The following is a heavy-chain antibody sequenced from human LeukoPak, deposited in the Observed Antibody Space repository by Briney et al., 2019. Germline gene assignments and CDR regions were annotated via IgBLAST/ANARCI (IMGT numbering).Heavy chain of an antibody. CDR1: GFTFSSYS. Sequence: GGSLRLSCAASGFTFSSYSMNWVRQAPGKGLEWVSSISSSSSYIYYANSVKGRFTISRDNAKNSLYLQMNSLRAEDTAVYYCAREKGYSYGLRYYGMDVWGQGTTVTVSS. CDR2: ISSSSSYI. J-gene: IGHJ6*02. CDR3: AREKGYSYGLRYYGMDV. V-gene: IGHV3-21*04. D-gene: IGHD5-18*01.